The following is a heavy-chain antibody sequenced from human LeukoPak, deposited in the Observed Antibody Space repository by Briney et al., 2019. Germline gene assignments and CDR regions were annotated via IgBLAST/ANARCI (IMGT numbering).Heavy chain of an antibody. Sequence: GGSLRLSCAASGFTFSSYAMSRVRQAPGKGLEWVSAISGSGGSTYYADSVKGRFTISRDNSKNTLYLQMNSLRAEDTAVYYCAKSGVLRFLEKFDYWGQGTLVTVSS. J-gene: IGHJ4*02. CDR3: AKSGVLRFLEKFDY. D-gene: IGHD3-3*01. V-gene: IGHV3-23*01. CDR1: GFTFSSYA. CDR2: ISGSGGST.